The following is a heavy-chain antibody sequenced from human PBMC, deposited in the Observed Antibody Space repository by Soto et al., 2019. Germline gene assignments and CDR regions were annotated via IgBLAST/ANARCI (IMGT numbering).Heavy chain of an antibody. CDR1: GYTFTTYG. D-gene: IGHD2-2*01. CDR2: VSTYNGDT. Sequence: QVHLVQSGAEVKEPGASVKVSCKASGYTFTTYGINWVRQAPGQGLEWMGWVSTYNGDTKYAPKLQGRVTMTTDTSTSTANMELRSLISDDTAIYYCARGYCNSPSCSGRDWFDPWGQGNLVTVSP. J-gene: IGHJ5*02. V-gene: IGHV1-18*01. CDR3: ARGYCNSPSCSGRDWFDP.